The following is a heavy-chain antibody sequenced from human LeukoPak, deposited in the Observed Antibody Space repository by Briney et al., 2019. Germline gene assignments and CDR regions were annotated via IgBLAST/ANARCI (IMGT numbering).Heavy chain of an antibody. V-gene: IGHV4-59*08. D-gene: IGHD2/OR15-2a*01. CDR3: ARVFLGAFDI. CDR1: GGSISSYY. CDR2: IYYSGST. J-gene: IGHJ3*02. Sequence: SETLSLTCTVSGGSISSYYWSWIRQPPGKGLEWVGYIYYSGSTYYNPPLRSRLTILVDTSRNQFSLKLYSVTAADTAVYYCARVFLGAFDIWGQGTMVTVSS.